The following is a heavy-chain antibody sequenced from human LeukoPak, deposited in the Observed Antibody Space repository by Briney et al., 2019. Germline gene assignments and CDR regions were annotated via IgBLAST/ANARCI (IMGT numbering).Heavy chain of an antibody. J-gene: IGHJ3*01. CDR3: AKDYSWNGGTDAFDV. CDR2: ISDDGSKK. V-gene: IGHV3-30*18. Sequence: GGSLRLSCAASGFTFSSYGMHWVRQAPGKGLEWVALISDDGSKKYYAESVKGRFAISRDNSKNMLFVQMNSLRTEDTAVYYCAKDYSWNGGTDAFDVWGQGTMVTVSS. CDR1: GFTFSSYG. D-gene: IGHD1-20*01.